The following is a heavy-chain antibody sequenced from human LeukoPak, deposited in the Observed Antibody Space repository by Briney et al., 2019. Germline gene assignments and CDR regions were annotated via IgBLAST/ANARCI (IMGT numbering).Heavy chain of an antibody. CDR3: ARCSGVFGSSDY. Sequence: PGGSLRLSCAASGFTFSSYSMNWVRQAPGKGLEWVSSISRGTGSYIYYADSVRGRFTISRDNAKNSLYLQMNSLRAEDTAVYYCARCSGVFGSSDYWGQGTLVTVSS. CDR1: GFTFSSYS. CDR2: ISRGTGSYI. V-gene: IGHV3-21*01. D-gene: IGHD6-6*01. J-gene: IGHJ4*02.